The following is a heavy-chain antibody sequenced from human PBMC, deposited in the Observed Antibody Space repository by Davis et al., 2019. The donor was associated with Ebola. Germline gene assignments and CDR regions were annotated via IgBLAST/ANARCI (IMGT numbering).Heavy chain of an antibody. CDR2: ISGVGGTT. CDR1: RGTFNTYA. Sequence: GGSLRLSCAASRGTFNTYAMNWVRQAPGKGLEWVSVISGVGGTTYYADSVKGRFTISRDISDNTLFLQMNSLRVEDTAMYYCAREGYYGQNAFDVWGHGTLVTVSS. V-gene: IGHV3-23*01. CDR3: AREGYYGQNAFDV. J-gene: IGHJ3*01. D-gene: IGHD3-10*01.